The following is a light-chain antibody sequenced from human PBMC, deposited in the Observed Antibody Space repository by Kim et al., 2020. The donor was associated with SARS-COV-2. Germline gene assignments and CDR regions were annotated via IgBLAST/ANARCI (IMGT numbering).Light chain of an antibody. Sequence: KTVNICSTGGGGSIASNYVQWFQQRPGSAPTTVIYEDDQRPSGVPDRFSGSIDSSSNSASLTISGLKTEDEADYYCQSYDSNNHVVFGGGTQLTVL. CDR1: GGSIASNY. CDR3: QSYDSNNHVV. V-gene: IGLV6-57*02. J-gene: IGLJ2*01. CDR2: EDD.